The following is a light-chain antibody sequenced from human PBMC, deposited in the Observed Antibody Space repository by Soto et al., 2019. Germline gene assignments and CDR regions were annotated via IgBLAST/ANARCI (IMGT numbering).Light chain of an antibody. CDR1: QNVRNS. CDR3: QHYTSDSIAT. Sequence: DIQMTQSPSTLSASIGDRVTITCRASQNVRNSLAWYQQRPGKAPNLLIYDASSLQIGVPPRFSGGGSGTEFTLTISSLQPDDFATYYCQHYTSDSIATFGQGTRLEIK. CDR2: DAS. V-gene: IGKV1-5*01. J-gene: IGKJ5*01.